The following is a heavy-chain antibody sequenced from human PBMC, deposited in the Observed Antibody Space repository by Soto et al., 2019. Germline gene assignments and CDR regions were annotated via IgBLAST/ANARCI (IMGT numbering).Heavy chain of an antibody. Sequence: SETLSLTCAVSGGSFISYYWSWIRQHPGKGLEWIGYIYYSGSTYYNPSLKSRVTISVDTSKNQFSLKLSSVTAADTAVYYCARTPMPWGQGTLVTVSS. J-gene: IGHJ5*02. V-gene: IGHV4-59*06. CDR1: GGSFISYY. CDR2: IYYSGST. CDR3: ARTPMP. D-gene: IGHD2-2*01.